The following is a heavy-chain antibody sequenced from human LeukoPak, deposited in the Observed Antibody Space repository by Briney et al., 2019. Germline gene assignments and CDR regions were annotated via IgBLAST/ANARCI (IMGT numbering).Heavy chain of an antibody. CDR2: ISSSSSYI. V-gene: IGHV3-21*01. CDR3: ARQGGPYDSSGYYYFDY. J-gene: IGHJ4*02. D-gene: IGHD3-22*01. Sequence: GGSLRLSCAASGFTFSSCSMNWVRQAPGKGLEWVSSISSSSSYIYYADSVKGRFTISRDNAKNSLYLQMNSLRAEDTAVYYCARQGGPYDSSGYYYFDYWGQGTLVTVSS. CDR1: GFTFSSCS.